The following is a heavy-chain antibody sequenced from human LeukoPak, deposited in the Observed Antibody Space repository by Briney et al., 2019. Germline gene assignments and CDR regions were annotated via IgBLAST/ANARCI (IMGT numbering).Heavy chain of an antibody. CDR2: SYYSGST. Sequence: PSETLSLSCTVSGGSVSSYYWSWMRQPPGKGLDWIGHSYYSGSTNYNPSLKSRVTISVDPSKNQVSLKLSSVPAADTAVYYCARQPPSTAGAFDIWGQGTMVTVSS. J-gene: IGHJ3*02. V-gene: IGHV4-59*08. CDR3: ARQPPSTAGAFDI. CDR1: GGSVSSYY. D-gene: IGHD2-2*01.